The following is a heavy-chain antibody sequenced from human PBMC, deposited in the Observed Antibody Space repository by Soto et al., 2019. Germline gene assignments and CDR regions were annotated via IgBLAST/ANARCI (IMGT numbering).Heavy chain of an antibody. Sequence: ASVKVSCKASGGTFSSYAISWVRQAPGQGLEWMGGIIPIFGTANYAQKFQGRVTITADKSTSTAYMELSSLRSEDTAVYYCARDDFWSGYYTPYYYYGMDVWGQGTTVTVSS. V-gene: IGHV1-69*06. CDR3: ARDDFWSGYYTPYYYYGMDV. J-gene: IGHJ6*02. D-gene: IGHD3-3*01. CDR1: GGTFSSYA. CDR2: IIPIFGTA.